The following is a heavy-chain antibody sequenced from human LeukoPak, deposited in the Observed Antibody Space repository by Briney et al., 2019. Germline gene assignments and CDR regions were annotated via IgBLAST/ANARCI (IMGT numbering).Heavy chain of an antibody. V-gene: IGHV3-53*01. D-gene: IGHD6-13*01. Sequence: PGGSLRLSCAASGFTVSSNYMSWVRQAPGKALEWVSVIYSGGSTYYADSVKGRFTISRDNSKNTLYLQMNSLRAEDTVVYYCARDRGGAAAGTWIFDYWGQGTLVTVSS. CDR2: IYSGGST. J-gene: IGHJ4*02. CDR1: GFTVSSNY. CDR3: ARDRGGAAAGTWIFDY.